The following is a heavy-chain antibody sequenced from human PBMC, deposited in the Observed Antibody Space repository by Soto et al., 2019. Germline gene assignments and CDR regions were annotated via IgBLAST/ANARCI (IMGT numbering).Heavy chain of an antibody. CDR2: ITVGDVT. J-gene: IGHJ4*02. CDR3: AGGRDYSKGGDH. CDR1: GFSVSNYH. V-gene: IGHV3-66*01. D-gene: IGHD4-4*01. Sequence: EVQLVDSGGGLVQPGGSLRLSCAASGFSVSNYHMNWVRQAPGKGPEWVSIITVGDVTYYADSMKGRFTISRDISRNTVYLQMNSLRGDDTAVYYCAGGRDYSKGGDHWGQGTLVIVSS.